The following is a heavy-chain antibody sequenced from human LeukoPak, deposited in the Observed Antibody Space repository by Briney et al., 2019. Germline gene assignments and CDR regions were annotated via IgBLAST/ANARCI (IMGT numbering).Heavy chain of an antibody. CDR2: INHSGST. CDR1: GGSFSAYY. CDR3: ARVARCTGCFDIDY. J-gene: IGHJ4*02. V-gene: IGHV4-34*01. D-gene: IGHD2-2*01. Sequence: SETLSLTCAVYGGSFSAYYWNWIRQPPGKGLEWIGEINHSGSTNYNPSLKSRVTISVDTSKNQFSLRLSSVTAADTAVYYCARVARCTGCFDIDYWGQGTLVTVSS.